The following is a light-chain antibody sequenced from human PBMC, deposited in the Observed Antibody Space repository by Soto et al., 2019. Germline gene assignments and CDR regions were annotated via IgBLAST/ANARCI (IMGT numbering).Light chain of an antibody. CDR1: SSNIGACYD. CDR3: QSYDSSLSGSV. Sequence: QSVLTQPPSVSGAPGQRVTISCTGSSSNIGACYDVHWYQQLPRKAPKLLIYDYNNRPSGVPDRFSASKSGTSASLAITGLQEEDEAADYCQSYDSSLSGSVFGGGTKLTVL. CDR2: DYN. V-gene: IGLV1-40*01. J-gene: IGLJ2*01.